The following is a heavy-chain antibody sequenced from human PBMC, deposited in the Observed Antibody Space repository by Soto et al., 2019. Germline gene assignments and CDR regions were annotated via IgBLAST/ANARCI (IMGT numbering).Heavy chain of an antibody. D-gene: IGHD2-15*01. CDR3: ERRRYCSGGSCYGDYFDY. CDR1: GFTFSSYS. CDR2: ISSSSSYI. V-gene: IGHV3-21*01. Sequence: EVQLVESGGGLVKPGGSLRLSCAASGFTFSSYSMNWVRQAPGKGLEWVSSISSSSSYIYYADSVKGRFTISRDNAKNSQDVQMNSRRAEDMAVYYCERRRYCSGGSCYGDYFDYWGQGTLVTVSS. J-gene: IGHJ4*02.